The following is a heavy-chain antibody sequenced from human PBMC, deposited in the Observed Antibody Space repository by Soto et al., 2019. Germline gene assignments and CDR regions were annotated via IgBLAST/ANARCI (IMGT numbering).Heavy chain of an antibody. Sequence: ASVKVSCKASGGTFSSYAISGVRQAPGQGLEWVGGIIPIFGTANYAQKFQGRVTITADESTSTAYMELSSLRSEDTAVYYCARGRTGYRYRLTPLQEYQYGMHVWRHGTTVTVSS. D-gene: IGHD2-2*01. CDR1: GGTFSSYA. CDR3: ARGRTGYRYRLTPLQEYQYGMHV. CDR2: IIPIFGTA. J-gene: IGHJ6*02. V-gene: IGHV1-69*13.